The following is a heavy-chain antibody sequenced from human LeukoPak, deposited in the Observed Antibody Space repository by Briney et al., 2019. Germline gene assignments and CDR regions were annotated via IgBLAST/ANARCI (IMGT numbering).Heavy chain of an antibody. V-gene: IGHV3-66*02. CDR2: IYGGGST. D-gene: IGHD5-18*01. CDR1: GFTVGSNY. CDR3: ARVSYSYGYLDWFDP. Sequence: PGGSLRLSCAASGFTVGSNYMSWVRQAPGKGLEWVSVIYGGGSTYYADSVKGRFTISRDNSKNTLYLQMNSLRAEDTAVYYCARVSYSYGYLDWFDPWGQGTLVTVSS. J-gene: IGHJ5*02.